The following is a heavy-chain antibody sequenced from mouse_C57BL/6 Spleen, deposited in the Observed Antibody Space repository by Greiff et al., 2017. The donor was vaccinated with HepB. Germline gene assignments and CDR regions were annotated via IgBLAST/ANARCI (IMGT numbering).Heavy chain of an antibody. D-gene: IGHD3-2*02. V-gene: IGHV1-15*01. CDR3: TKTAQATFYAMDY. CDR2: IDPETGGT. Sequence: QVQLQQSGAELVRPGASVTLSCKASGYTFTDYEMHWVKQTPVHGLEWIGAIDPETGGTAYNQKFKGKAILTADKSSSTAYMELRSLTSEDSAVYDCTKTAQATFYAMDYWGQGTSVTVSS. J-gene: IGHJ4*01. CDR1: GYTFTDYE.